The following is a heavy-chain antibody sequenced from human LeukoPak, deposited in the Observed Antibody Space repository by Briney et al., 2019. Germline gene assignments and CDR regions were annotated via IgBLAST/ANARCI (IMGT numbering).Heavy chain of an antibody. Sequence: SVKVSCKASGSTFSSYAISWVRQAPGQGLEWMGGIIPIFGTANYAQKFQGRVTITADESTSTAYMELSSPRSEDTAVYYCARSSARLAAAGTDYWGQGTLVTVSS. J-gene: IGHJ4*02. CDR3: ARSSARLAAAGTDY. V-gene: IGHV1-69*13. CDR1: GSTFSSYA. D-gene: IGHD6-13*01. CDR2: IIPIFGTA.